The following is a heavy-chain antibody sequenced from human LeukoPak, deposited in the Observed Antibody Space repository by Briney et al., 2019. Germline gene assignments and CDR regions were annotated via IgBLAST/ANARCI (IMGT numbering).Heavy chain of an antibody. CDR1: GFTFSSYS. D-gene: IGHD3-16*01. J-gene: IGHJ4*02. V-gene: IGHV3-21*01. CDR2: ISSSSSYI. Sequence: GGSLRLSCAASGFTFSSYSMNWVRRAPGKGLEWVSSISSSSSYIYYADSVKGRFTSSRDNAKNSLYLQMNSLRAEDTAVYYCARTALGGDVDYWGQGTLVTVSS. CDR3: ARTALGGDVDY.